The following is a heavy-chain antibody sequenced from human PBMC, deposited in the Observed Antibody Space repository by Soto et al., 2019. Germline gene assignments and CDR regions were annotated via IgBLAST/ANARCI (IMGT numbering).Heavy chain of an antibody. Sequence: GGSRRLSCAASGFTFSGSAMNWVRQASGKGLEWVGRIRSKANSYATAYAASVKGRFTISRDDSKNTAYLQMNSLKTEDTAVYYCTQALHCSSTSCYSGGDTFDIWGQGTMV. CDR2: IRSKANSYAT. J-gene: IGHJ3*02. CDR3: TQALHCSSTSCYSGGDTFDI. CDR1: GFTFSGSA. D-gene: IGHD2-2*01. V-gene: IGHV3-73*01.